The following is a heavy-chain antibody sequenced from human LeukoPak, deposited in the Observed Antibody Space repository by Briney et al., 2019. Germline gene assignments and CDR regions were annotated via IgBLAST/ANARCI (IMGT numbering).Heavy chain of an antibody. CDR3: AKGTGYSSSWYRFDY. J-gene: IGHJ4*02. Sequence: PGGSLRLSCAASRFSFNDYSMNWVRQAPGKGLEWVSYIAPDSRTKYYADSVKGRFTISRDNAKNSLYLQMNSLRAEDTAVYYCAKGTGYSSSWYRFDYWGQGTLVTVSS. CDR1: RFSFNDYS. V-gene: IGHV3-48*01. CDR2: IAPDSRTK. D-gene: IGHD6-13*01.